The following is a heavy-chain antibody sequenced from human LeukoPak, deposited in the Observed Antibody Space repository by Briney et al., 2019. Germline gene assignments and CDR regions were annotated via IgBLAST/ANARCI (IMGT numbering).Heavy chain of an antibody. J-gene: IGHJ5*02. Sequence: PGGSLRLSCAASGFTFSSYGMHWVRQAPGQGLEWMGIINPSGGSTSYAQKFQGRVTLTRDTSTSTVYMELSSLRSEDTAVYFCARGVYYYDSSGYYSRRDWFDPWGQGTLVTVSS. CDR3: ARGVYYYDSSGYYSRRDWFDP. CDR2: INPSGGST. D-gene: IGHD3-22*01. V-gene: IGHV1-46*01. CDR1: GFTFSSYG.